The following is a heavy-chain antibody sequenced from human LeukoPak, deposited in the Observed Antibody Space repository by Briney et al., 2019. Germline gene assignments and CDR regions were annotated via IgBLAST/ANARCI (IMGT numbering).Heavy chain of an antibody. Sequence: GGSLRLSCTASKFTFSHYGMQWVRQAPGKGLEWVAVISSDGSIKVYADSVKGRFTLSRDNSINTVDLQMNSLRAEDTAVYYCVKEYHSRGFGAYFDYWGQGTLVTVSS. V-gene: IGHV3-30*18. J-gene: IGHJ4*02. CDR3: VKEYHSRGFGAYFDY. CDR2: ISSDGSIK. CDR1: KFTFSHYG. D-gene: IGHD3-3*01.